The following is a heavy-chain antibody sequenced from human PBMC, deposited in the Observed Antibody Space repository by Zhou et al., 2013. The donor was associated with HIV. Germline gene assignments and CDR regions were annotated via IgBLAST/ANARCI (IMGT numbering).Heavy chain of an antibody. J-gene: IGHJ4*02. Sequence: QVQLVQSGTEMKEPGASVRVSCQASGYSFTTYTITWVRQAPGQGLEWMGWISSYNGNTNYAQEFQGRVTMTTDTSTSTAYMELRSLTSDDTAVYYCATWKVVADSLRLDYWGQGTLVTVSS. D-gene: IGHD2-15*01. CDR3: ATWKVVADSLRLDY. CDR2: ISSYNGNT. CDR1: GYSFTTYT. V-gene: IGHV1-18*01.